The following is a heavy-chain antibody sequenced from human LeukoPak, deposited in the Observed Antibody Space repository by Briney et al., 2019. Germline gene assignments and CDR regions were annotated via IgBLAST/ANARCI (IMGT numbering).Heavy chain of an antibody. D-gene: IGHD3-10*01. V-gene: IGHV1-46*01. CDR2: INPSGGST. Sequence: ASVKVSCKASGYTFPSYGISWVRQAPGQGLEWMGIINPSGGSTSYAQKFQGRVTMTRDTSTSTVYMELSSLRSEDTAVYYCARAGIFDYWGQGTLVTVSS. CDR1: GYTFPSYG. J-gene: IGHJ4*02. CDR3: ARAGIFDY.